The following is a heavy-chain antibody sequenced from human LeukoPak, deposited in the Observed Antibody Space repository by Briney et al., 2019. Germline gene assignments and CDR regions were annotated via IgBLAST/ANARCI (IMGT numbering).Heavy chain of an antibody. J-gene: IGHJ4*02. CDR2: ISSRSSYI. V-gene: IGHV3-21*01. Sequence: KPGGSLRLSCAASGFTFSLYSMNWVRQAPGKGLEWVSSISSRSSYIYYADSLKGRFTMSRDNAKKSLYLQMNSLRAEDTDVYYCAREETGSGSYFDSWGQGTLVTVSS. CDR1: GFTFSLYS. D-gene: IGHD1-26*01. CDR3: AREETGSGSYFDS.